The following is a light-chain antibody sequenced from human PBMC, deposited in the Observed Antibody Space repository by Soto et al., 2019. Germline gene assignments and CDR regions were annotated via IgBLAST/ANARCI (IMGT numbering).Light chain of an antibody. V-gene: IGLV1-44*01. J-gene: IGLJ2*01. CDR1: SSNIGSNT. CDR2: SNI. CDR3: AAWDDSLHVI. Sequence: QTVVTQPPSASGTPGQRVSISCSGSSSNIGSNTVNWYQQLPGAAPKLLIYSNIQRPSGVPDRFSGSKSGTSASLAISGLQSEDEADYYCAAWDDSLHVIFGGGTKVTVL.